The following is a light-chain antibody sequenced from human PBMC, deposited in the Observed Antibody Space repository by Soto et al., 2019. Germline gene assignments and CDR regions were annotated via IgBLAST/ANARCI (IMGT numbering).Light chain of an antibody. CDR1: QSVDSTY. V-gene: IGKV3D-20*02. Sequence: EIVLTQSPGTLSLSPGERGTLSCRASQSVDSTYLTWYQQKPGQAPRLLIYGASGRATGIPDRFSGSGSGTDFTLTISRLEPEDFAVYYCQQRSNWPLTFGGGTKVDIK. CDR3: QQRSNWPLT. J-gene: IGKJ4*01. CDR2: GAS.